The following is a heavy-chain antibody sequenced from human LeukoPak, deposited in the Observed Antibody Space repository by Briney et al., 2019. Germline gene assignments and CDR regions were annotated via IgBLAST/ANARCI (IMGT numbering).Heavy chain of an antibody. V-gene: IGHV3-21*01. D-gene: IGHD3-10*01. CDR2: ISSSSSYI. J-gene: IGHJ4*02. CDR1: GFTFSSYS. CDR3: AREVGSGSSRYFDY. Sequence: GGSLRLSRAASGFTFSSYSMNWVRPDPGKGLEWVSSISSSSSYIYYADSVKGRFTISRDNPKNSLYLQMNSLRADDTAVYYCAREVGSGSSRYFDYWGQGTLVTVTS.